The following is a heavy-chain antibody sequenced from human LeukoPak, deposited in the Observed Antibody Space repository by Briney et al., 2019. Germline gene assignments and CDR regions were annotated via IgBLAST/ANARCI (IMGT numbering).Heavy chain of an antibody. CDR3: AEDQKLQPFHY. V-gene: IGHV3-48*01. D-gene: IGHD2-15*01. CDR2: ISSSSSTI. CDR1: GFTFSSYS. J-gene: IGHJ4*02. Sequence: GGSLRLSCAASGFTFSSYSMNWVRQAPGKGLEWVSYISSSSSTIYYADSVKGRFTISRDNSKNTLYLQMNSLRTEDTSVYYCAEDQKLQPFHYWGQGTLVTVSS.